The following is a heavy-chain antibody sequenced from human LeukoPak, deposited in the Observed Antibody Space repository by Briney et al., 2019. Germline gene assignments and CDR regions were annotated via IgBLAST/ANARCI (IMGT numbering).Heavy chain of an antibody. CDR3: ARGHEWLLPGPYYFDY. V-gene: IGHV4-34*01. J-gene: IGHJ4*02. CDR2: INHSGST. CDR1: GGSFSGYY. Sequence: PSETLSLTCAVYGGSFSGYYWSWIRQPPGKGLEWIGEINHSGSTNYNPSLKSRVTISVDTSKNQFSLKLSSVTAADTAVYYCARGHEWLLPGPYYFDYWGQGTLVTVSS. D-gene: IGHD6-19*01.